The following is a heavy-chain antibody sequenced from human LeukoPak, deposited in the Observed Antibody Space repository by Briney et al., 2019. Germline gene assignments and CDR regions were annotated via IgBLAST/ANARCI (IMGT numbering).Heavy chain of an antibody. J-gene: IGHJ6*03. Sequence: PGGSLRLSCAASGFTFSSYAMSWVRQAPGKGLEWASAISGSGGSTYYADSVKGRFTISRDNSKNTLYLQMNSLRAEDTAVYYCANWDIVVVVAATGYYYMDVWGKGTTVTVSS. CDR3: ANWDIVVVVAATGYYYMDV. CDR1: GFTFSSYA. CDR2: ISGSGGST. V-gene: IGHV3-23*01. D-gene: IGHD2-15*01.